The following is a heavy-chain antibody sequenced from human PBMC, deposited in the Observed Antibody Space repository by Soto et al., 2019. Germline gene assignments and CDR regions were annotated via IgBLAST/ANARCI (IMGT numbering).Heavy chain of an antibody. CDR2: LYYSGST. CDR1: GGSISRGGFY. V-gene: IGHV4-31*03. CDR3: ARDRGRPDLRDTHYYDSSDLDYGMDV. D-gene: IGHD3-22*01. J-gene: IGHJ6*02. Sequence: SETLPLTCTVSGGSISRGGFYLRWSRPHPGKDLEWIGFLYYSGSTYYNPSLKSRVTISVDTSKNQFSLKLNSVTAADTAVYYCARDRGRPDLRDTHYYDSSDLDYGMDVWGQGTTVTVSS.